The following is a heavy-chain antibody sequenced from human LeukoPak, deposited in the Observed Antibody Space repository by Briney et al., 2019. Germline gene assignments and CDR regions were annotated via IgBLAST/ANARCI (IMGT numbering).Heavy chain of an antibody. Sequence: GGSLRLSCAASGFTVSTDYMSWVRQAPGKGLEWVSLIYSGGSTYYADSVRGRFTISRDSSENTQHLQMSNLTAEDTAVYYCARDGYSGYHWLNWGQGTLVTVSS. J-gene: IGHJ4*02. CDR2: IYSGGST. D-gene: IGHD5-12*01. V-gene: IGHV3-53*01. CDR1: GFTVSTDY. CDR3: ARDGYSGYHWLN.